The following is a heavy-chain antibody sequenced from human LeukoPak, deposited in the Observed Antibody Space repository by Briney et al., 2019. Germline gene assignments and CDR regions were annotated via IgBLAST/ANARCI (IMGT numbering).Heavy chain of an antibody. CDR1: GFTFSNAW. D-gene: IGHD3-22*01. V-gene: IGHV3-15*01. CDR3: TDSPKRVIVVVT. J-gene: IGHJ5*02. CDR2: IKSKTDGGTT. Sequence: GGSLRLSCAASGFTFSNAWMSWVRQAPGKGLEWVGRIKSKTDGGTTDYAAPVKGRFTISRDDSKNTLYLQMNSLKTVDTAVYYCTDSPKRVIVVVTWGQGTLVTVSS.